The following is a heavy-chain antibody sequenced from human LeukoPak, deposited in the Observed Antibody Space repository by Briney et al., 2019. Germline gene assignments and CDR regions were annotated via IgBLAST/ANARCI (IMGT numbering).Heavy chain of an antibody. Sequence: GGSLRLSCAASGFILSSYWMGWVRQAPGKGLEWVANIKQDGSQNYYVDSVKGRFTISRDNAKNSLYLQMNSLRVEDTAVFYCARVLGYGWFDPWGQGTLVTVSS. CDR2: IKQDGSQN. D-gene: IGHD2-15*01. CDR1: GFILSSYW. J-gene: IGHJ5*02. CDR3: ARVLGYGWFDP. V-gene: IGHV3-7*01.